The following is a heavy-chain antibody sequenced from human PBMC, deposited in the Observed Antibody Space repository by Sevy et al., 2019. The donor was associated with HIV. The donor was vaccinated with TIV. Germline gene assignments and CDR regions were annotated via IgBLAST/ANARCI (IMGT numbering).Heavy chain of an antibody. CDR3: ARXEXNNPRVMNK. D-gene: IGHD2-21*01. CDR2: IYFTGTT. V-gene: IGHV4-59*01. CDR1: GGSISSYF. Sequence: SETLSLTCTVSGGSISSYFWSWIRQPPGKGLEWIGNIYFTGTTHYHPSLKSRVTMSLDTSKSQFSLKLSSVTAADTAVXYCARXEXNNPRVMNKWGQGTLVTVSS. J-gene: IGHJ4*02.